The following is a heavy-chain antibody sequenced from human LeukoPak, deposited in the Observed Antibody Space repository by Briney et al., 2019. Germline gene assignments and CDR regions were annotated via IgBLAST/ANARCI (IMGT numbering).Heavy chain of an antibody. J-gene: IGHJ5*02. CDR3: ARGRYYGSGSYKWFDP. CDR2: INHSGST. CDR1: GGSFSGYY. V-gene: IGHV4-34*01. Sequence: PSETLSLTCAVYGGSFSGYYWSWIRQPPGEGLEWIGEINHSGSTNYNPSLKSRVTISVDTSKNQFSLKLSSVTAADTAVYYCARGRYYGSGSYKWFDPWGQGTLVTVSS. D-gene: IGHD3-10*01.